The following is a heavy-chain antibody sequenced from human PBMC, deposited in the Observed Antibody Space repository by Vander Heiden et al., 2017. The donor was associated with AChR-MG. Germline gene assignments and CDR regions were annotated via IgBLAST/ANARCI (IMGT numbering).Heavy chain of an antibody. CDR1: GYTFPSYA. D-gene: IGHD6-19*01. V-gene: IGHV1-3*01. Sequence: QVQLVQSGAEVKKPGASVKVSCKASGYTFPSYAMHWVRQAPGQRLEWMGWINAGNGNTKYSQKFQGRVTITRDTSASTAYMERSSLRSEDTAVYYCARDSSGWYISYYFDYWGQGTLVTVSS. J-gene: IGHJ4*02. CDR2: INAGNGNT. CDR3: ARDSSGWYISYYFDY.